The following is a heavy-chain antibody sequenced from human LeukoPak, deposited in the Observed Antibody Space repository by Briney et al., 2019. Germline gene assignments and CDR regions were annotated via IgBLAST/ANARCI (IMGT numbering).Heavy chain of an antibody. CDR2: ISWDGGST. CDR3: ARIAVAGTFDY. CDR1: GFTFTNAW. J-gene: IGHJ4*02. D-gene: IGHD6-19*01. Sequence: GGSLRLSCAASGFTFTNAWMSWVRQTPGKGLEWVSLISWDGGSTYYADSVKGRFTISRDNSKNSLYLQMNSLRTEDTALYYCARIAVAGTFDYWGQGTLVTVSS. V-gene: IGHV3-43*01.